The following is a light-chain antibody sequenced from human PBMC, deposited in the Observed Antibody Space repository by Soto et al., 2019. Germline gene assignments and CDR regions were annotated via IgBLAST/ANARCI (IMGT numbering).Light chain of an antibody. J-gene: IGLJ1*01. CDR3: SSYAGSTYV. CDR2: EVI. Sequence: QSVLTQPASASGSPGQSVTISCTGTSSDVGGYNYVSWYQQHPGKAPKLMIYEVIKRPSGVPDRFSGSKSGNTASLTVSGLQADDEADYYCSSYAGSTYVFGTGTKVTVL. CDR1: SSDVGGYNY. V-gene: IGLV2-8*01.